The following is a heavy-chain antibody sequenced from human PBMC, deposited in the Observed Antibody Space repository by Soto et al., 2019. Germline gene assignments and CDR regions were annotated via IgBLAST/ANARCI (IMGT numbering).Heavy chain of an antibody. CDR1: GGSISSSSYY. J-gene: IGHJ5*02. D-gene: IGHD3-22*01. CDR2: IYYSGST. V-gene: IGHV4-39*01. CDR3: ASSYYDSSGYNWFDP. Sequence: PSETLSLTCTVSGGSISSSSYYWGWIRQPPGKGLEWIGSIYYSGSTYYNPSLKSRVTIFVDTSKNQFSLKLSSVTAADTAVYYCASSYYDSSGYNWFDPWGQGTLVTVSS.